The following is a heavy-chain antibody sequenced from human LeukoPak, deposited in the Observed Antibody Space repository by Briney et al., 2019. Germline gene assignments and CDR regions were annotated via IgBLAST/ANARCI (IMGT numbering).Heavy chain of an antibody. J-gene: IGHJ4*02. Sequence: SETLSLTCTVSGGSISSYYWSWIRQPAGKGLEWIGRIYTSGSTNYNPSLKSRVTISVDTSKNQFSLKLSSVTAADTAVYYCRVASLFHALDYWGQGTLVTVSS. CDR1: GGSISSYY. CDR3: RVASLFHALDY. CDR2: IYTSGST. V-gene: IGHV4-4*07. D-gene: IGHD3-10*02.